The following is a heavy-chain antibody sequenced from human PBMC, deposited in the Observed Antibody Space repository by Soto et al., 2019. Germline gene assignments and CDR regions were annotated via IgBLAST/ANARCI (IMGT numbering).Heavy chain of an antibody. Sequence: GSSVKVSCKASGLTFSSSAVQWVRQARGQRLEWIGWIVVGSGSTDYAQKFQERVTLTRDMSTSTAYMELSSLRSEETAVYYCAADKGYSYGYGSYWGRGTLVTVSS. CDR1: GLTFSSSA. J-gene: IGHJ4*02. D-gene: IGHD5-18*01. V-gene: IGHV1-58*01. CDR3: AADKGYSYGYGSY. CDR2: IVVGSGST.